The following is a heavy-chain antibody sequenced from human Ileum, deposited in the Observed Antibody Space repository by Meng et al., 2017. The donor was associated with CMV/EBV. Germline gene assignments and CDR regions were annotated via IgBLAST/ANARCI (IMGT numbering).Heavy chain of an antibody. CDR3: AKVSDWNYGFDP. CDR1: GFTFSNYW. J-gene: IGHJ5*02. V-gene: IGHV3-74*03. CDR2: ISSDGSVT. D-gene: IGHD1-7*01. Sequence: GESLRLSCVGSGFTFSNYWMHWARQVPGKGLVWVSRISSDGSVTTYADSVKGRFTISRDNAENTLYLQMTSLRVEDTALYYCAKVSDWNYGFDPWGQGTLVTVSS.